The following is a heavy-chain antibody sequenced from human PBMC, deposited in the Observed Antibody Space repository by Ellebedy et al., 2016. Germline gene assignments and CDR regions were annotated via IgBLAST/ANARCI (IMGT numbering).Heavy chain of an antibody. CDR2: IKSRGSGGTT. CDR1: GFTFSNAW. CDR3: CTIYSLEALVFNS. V-gene: IGHV3-15*01. J-gene: IGHJ5*01. D-gene: IGHD2-21*01. Sequence: GGSLRLXCAASGFTFSNAWMSWVRQAPGKGLEWVGRIKSRGSGGTTDYAAPVKDRFTISRDDSKNTLYLEIDSLKSEDTAVYYCCTIYSLEALVFNSWGPGTLVSVSS.